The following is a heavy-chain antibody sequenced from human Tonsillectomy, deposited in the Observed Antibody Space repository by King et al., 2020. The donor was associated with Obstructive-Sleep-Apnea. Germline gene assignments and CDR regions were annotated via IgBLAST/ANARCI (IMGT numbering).Heavy chain of an antibody. CDR2: IYYSGST. CDR3: ARGGYYYFDY. J-gene: IGHJ4*02. V-gene: IGHV4-59*08. Sequence: VQLQESGPGLVKPSETLSLTCTVSGGSISTYYCSWIRQPPGKGLEWSGYIYYSGSTNYNPSLKSRVTISVDTSKNQFSLNLRSVTAADTAVDYCARGGYYYFDYWGQGTLATVSS. CDR1: GGSISTYY. D-gene: IGHD3-22*01.